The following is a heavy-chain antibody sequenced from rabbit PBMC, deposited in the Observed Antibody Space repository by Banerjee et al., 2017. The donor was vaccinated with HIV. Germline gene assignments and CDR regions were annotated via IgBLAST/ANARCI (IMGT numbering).Heavy chain of an antibody. CDR2: ICNSDGST. V-gene: IGHV1S47*01. CDR3: ARDVAGSGLYLDL. CDR1: GFSFSGNY. Sequence: QEQLVESGGGLVQSEGSLTLTCTASGFSFSGNYYMCWVRQAPGKGLQWIACICNSDGSTYYASWVNGRFTISRSTSLNTVTLQMTSLTAADTATYFCARDVAGSGLYLDLWGPGTLVTVS. J-gene: IGHJ4*01. D-gene: IGHD8-1*01.